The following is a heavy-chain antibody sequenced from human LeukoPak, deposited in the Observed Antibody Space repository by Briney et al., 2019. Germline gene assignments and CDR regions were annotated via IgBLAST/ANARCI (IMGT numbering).Heavy chain of an antibody. CDR3: AREDERWLQSCAFDI. J-gene: IGHJ3*02. CDR2: ISSSGSTI. V-gene: IGHV3-11*01. Sequence: SGGSLRLSCAASGFTFSDYYMSWIRQAPGKGLEWVSYISSSGSTIYYADSVKGRFTISRDNAKNSLYLQMNSLRAEDTAVYYCAREDERWLQSCAFDIWGQGTMVTVSS. CDR1: GFTFSDYY. D-gene: IGHD5-24*01.